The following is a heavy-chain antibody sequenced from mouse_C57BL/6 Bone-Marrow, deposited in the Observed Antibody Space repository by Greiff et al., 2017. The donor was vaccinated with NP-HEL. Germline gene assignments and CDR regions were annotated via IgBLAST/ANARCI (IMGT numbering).Heavy chain of an antibody. CDR3: ARSAVVVHFDY. V-gene: IGHV1-82*01. D-gene: IGHD1-1*01. CDR1: GYAFSSSW. Sequence: QVQLKQSGPELVKPGASVKISCKASGYAFSSSWMNWVQPRPGKGLEWIGRIYPGDGDTNYNGKFKGKATLTADKSSSTAYMQLSSLTSEDSAVYFCARSAVVVHFDYWGQGTTLTVSS. CDR2: IYPGDGDT. J-gene: IGHJ2*01.